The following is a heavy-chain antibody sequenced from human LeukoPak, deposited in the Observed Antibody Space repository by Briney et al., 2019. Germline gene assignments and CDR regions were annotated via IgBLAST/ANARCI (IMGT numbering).Heavy chain of an antibody. D-gene: IGHD3-10*01. CDR2: ISYDGSNK. CDR1: GFTFSSYG. CDR3: AKDLGLYYYGSGSFPNWFDP. Sequence: PGGSLRLSCAASGFTFSSYGMHWVRQAPGKALECVAVISYDGSNKYYADSVKGRFTISRDNSKNTLYLQMNSLRAEDTAVYYCAKDLGLYYYGSGSFPNWFDPWGQGTLVTVSS. J-gene: IGHJ5*02. V-gene: IGHV3-30*18.